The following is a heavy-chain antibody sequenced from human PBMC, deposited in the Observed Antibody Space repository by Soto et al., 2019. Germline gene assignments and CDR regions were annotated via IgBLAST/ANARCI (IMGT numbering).Heavy chain of an antibody. CDR3: AKVPTPPYTSWPYYYYYYMDV. V-gene: IGHV5-51*01. CDR1: GYSFTSYW. J-gene: IGHJ6*03. Sequence: GESLKISCKGSGYSFTSYWIGWVRQMPGKGLEWMGIIYPGDSDTRYSPSFQGQVTISADKSISTAYLQMNSLRAEDTAVYYCAKVPTPPYTSWPYYYYYYMDVWGKGTTVTVSS. CDR2: IYPGDSDT. D-gene: IGHD2-2*01.